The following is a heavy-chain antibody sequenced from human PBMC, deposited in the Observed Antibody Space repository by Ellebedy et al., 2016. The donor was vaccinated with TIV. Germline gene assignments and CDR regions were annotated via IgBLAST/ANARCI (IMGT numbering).Heavy chain of an antibody. V-gene: IGHV3-23*01. D-gene: IGHD3-3*01. CDR3: AKDPITIFGVVWIY. CDR1: GFTFSRYA. Sequence: GGSLRLSCAASGFTFSRYAMSWVRQAPGKGLEWVSAIGGSGHTTDYTDSVKGRFTISRDTSKNTLSLQMNNLRAEDTAVYYCAKDPITIFGVVWIYWGQGTLVTVSS. CDR2: IGGSGHTT. J-gene: IGHJ4*02.